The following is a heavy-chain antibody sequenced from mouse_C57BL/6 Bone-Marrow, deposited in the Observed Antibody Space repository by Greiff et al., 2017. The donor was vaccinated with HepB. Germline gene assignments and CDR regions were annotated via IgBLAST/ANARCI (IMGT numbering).Heavy chain of an antibody. J-gene: IGHJ1*03. Sequence: QVQLQQPGAELVKPGASVKMSCKASGYTFTSYWITWVKQRPGQGLEWIGDIYPGSGSTNYNEKFKSKATLTVDTSSSTAYMQLSSLTSEDSAVYYCARRGGLLRYPLGFDVWGTGTTVTVSS. V-gene: IGHV1-55*01. CDR1: GYTFTSYW. D-gene: IGHD1-1*01. CDR2: IYPGSGST. CDR3: ARRGGLLRYPLGFDV.